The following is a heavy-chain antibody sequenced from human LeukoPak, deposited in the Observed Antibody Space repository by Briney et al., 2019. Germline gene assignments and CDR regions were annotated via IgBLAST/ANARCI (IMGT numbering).Heavy chain of an antibody. CDR3: ARAPKNDAYDI. Sequence: ASVKVSCKASGYTFTGYYIHWVRQAPGQGLEWVGWINPNSGDTHSAQNFQGRVTMTRDTSISTASLDLSRLRSDDTAVYYCARAPKNDAYDIWGRGTMVTVSS. CDR2: INPNSGDT. CDR1: GYTFTGYY. J-gene: IGHJ3*02. V-gene: IGHV1-2*02.